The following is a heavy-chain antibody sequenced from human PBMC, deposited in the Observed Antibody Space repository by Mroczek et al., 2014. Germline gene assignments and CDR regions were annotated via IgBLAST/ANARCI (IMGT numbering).Heavy chain of an antibody. D-gene: IGHD3-10*01. V-gene: IGHV1-8*01. CDR1: GYTFTSYD. J-gene: IGHJ6*02. CDR2: MNPNSGNT. Sequence: GGKKPGASVKVSCKASGYTFTSYDINWVRQATGQGLEWMGWMNPNSGNTGYAQKFQGRVTMTRNTSISTAYMELSSLRSEDTAVYYCAAGNYYGSGRFNYGMDVWGQGTTVTVSS. CDR3: AAGNYYGSGRFNYGMDV.